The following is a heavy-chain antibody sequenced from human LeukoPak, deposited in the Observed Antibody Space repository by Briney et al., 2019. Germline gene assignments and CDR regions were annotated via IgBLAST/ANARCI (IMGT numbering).Heavy chain of an antibody. Sequence: PGGSLRLSCAASGFTLSNYAMTWVRQAPGKGLEWVSSITGSGALTYYADSVKGRFTISRDNSKNTLYLQMNSLRAEDTAVYYCAKDAPAMVTYYYYYMDVWGKGTTVTISS. J-gene: IGHJ6*03. V-gene: IGHV3-23*01. CDR2: ITGSGALT. CDR1: GFTLSNYA. D-gene: IGHD5-18*01. CDR3: AKDAPAMVTYYYYYMDV.